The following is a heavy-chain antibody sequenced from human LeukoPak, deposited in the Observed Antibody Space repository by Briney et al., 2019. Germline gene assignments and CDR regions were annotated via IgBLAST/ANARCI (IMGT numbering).Heavy chain of an antibody. D-gene: IGHD1-1*01. CDR1: GFTFSSYA. V-gene: IGHV3-23*01. Sequence: PGGSLRLSCAASGFTFSSYAMSWVRQAPGKGLEWVSVISGIGDSTYYADSVKGRFTISRDNSKNTLYLHMTSLRAEEPSVYFCAKEDRSGRTGSTDYWGQGTLVTVSS. CDR3: AKEDRSGRTGSTDY. J-gene: IGHJ4*02. CDR2: ISGIGDST.